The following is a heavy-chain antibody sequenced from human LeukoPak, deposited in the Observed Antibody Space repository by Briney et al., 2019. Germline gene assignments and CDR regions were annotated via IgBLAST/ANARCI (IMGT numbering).Heavy chain of an antibody. J-gene: IGHJ4*02. CDR2: INTNTGNP. CDR1: GYTFTSYT. CDR3: ARVVGCGGDCYSGISDY. V-gene: IGHV7-4-1*02. Sequence: GASVKVSCTASGYTFTSYTMSWVRQAPGQGLEWMGWINTNTGNPTYAQGFTGRFVFSLDTSVSTAYLQISSLKAEDTAVYYCARVVGCGGDCYSGISDYWGQGTLVTVSS. D-gene: IGHD2-21*02.